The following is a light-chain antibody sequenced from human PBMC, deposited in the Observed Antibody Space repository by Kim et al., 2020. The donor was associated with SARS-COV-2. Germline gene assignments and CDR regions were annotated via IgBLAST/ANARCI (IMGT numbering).Light chain of an antibody. J-gene: IGLJ3*02. V-gene: IGLV3-19*01. Sequence: AFGQTVRLTCQGDSLRNYYATWYQQRPGQAPVLVLYGKYNRPSGIPDRFSGSVSGNTASLTITGAQAEDEADYYCNSRDSSGDHVVFGGGTKVTVL. CDR2: GKY. CDR3: NSRDSSGDHVV. CDR1: SLRNYY.